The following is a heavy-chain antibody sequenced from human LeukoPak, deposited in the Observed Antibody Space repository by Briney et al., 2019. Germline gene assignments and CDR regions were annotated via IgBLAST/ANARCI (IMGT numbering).Heavy chain of an antibody. CDR1: GYTFTSCG. V-gene: IGHV1-18*01. Sequence: SVNLSFTASGYTFTSCGISWVRQAPGQGHERMGWSRAYNGNTNYAQRLQGRVTMTTDTSRSTAYMELRSLRSDDTAVYYCARKDYGDFRYDYWGQGTLVTVSS. J-gene: IGHJ4*02. D-gene: IGHD4-17*01. CDR2: SRAYNGNT. CDR3: ARKDYGDFRYDY.